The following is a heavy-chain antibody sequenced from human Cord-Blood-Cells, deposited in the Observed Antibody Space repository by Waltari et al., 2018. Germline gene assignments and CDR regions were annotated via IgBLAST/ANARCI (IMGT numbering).Heavy chain of an antibody. CDR3: ARRFPYYDFWSGYYDAFDI. CDR2: SYYSGST. V-gene: IGHV4-39*01. CDR1: VGSISSSSYY. D-gene: IGHD3-3*01. J-gene: IGHJ3*02. Sequence: QLQLQESGPGLVKPSETLPLTCTVPVGSISSSSYYWGWIRQHHGKGLEWIGSSYYSGSTYYNPSLKSRVTISVDTSKNQFSLKLSSVTAADTAVYYCARRFPYYDFWSGYYDAFDIWGQGTMVTVSS.